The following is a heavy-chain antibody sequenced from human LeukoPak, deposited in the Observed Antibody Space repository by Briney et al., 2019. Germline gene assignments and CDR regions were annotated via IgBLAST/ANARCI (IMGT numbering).Heavy chain of an antibody. J-gene: IGHJ5*02. CDR2: INTNTGNP. CDR3: ARDADGDYFLRWLGDWFDP. CDR1: GGTFSSYA. D-gene: IGHD4-17*01. V-gene: IGHV7-4-1*02. Sequence: ASVKVSCKASGGTFSSYAISWVRQAPGQGLEWMGWINTNTGNPTYAQGFTGRFVFSLDTSVSTAYLQISSLKAEDTAVYYCARDADGDYFLRWLGDWFDPWGQGTLVTVSS.